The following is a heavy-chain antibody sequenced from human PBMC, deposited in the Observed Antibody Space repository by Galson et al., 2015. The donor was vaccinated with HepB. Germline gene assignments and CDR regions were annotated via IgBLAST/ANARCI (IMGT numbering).Heavy chain of an antibody. CDR3: AKDMLVGATKPIDAFDI. J-gene: IGHJ3*02. V-gene: IGHV3-74*01. CDR2: INVDGTIT. Sequence: SLRLSCAASGFTFSNYWMNWVRQAPGKGPVWVSHINVDGTITRYADSVKGRFTISRDNAKDTLYLQMNSLRVEDTAVYYCAKDMLVGATKPIDAFDIWGQGTIVTV. D-gene: IGHD1-26*01. CDR1: GFTFSNYW.